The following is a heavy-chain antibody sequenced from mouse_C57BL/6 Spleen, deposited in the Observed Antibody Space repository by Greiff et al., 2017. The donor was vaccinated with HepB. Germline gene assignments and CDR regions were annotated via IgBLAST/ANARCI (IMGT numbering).Heavy chain of an antibody. CDR3: ASGASAWFAY. CDR2: ISYDGSN. J-gene: IGHJ3*01. Sequence: EVQLQESGPGLVKPSQSLSLTCSVTGYSITSGYYWNWIRQFPGNKLEWMGYISYDGSNNYNPSLKNRIPITRDTSKNQFFLKLNSVTTEDTATYYCASGASAWFAYWGQGTLVTVSA. CDR1: GYSITSGYY. V-gene: IGHV3-6*01. D-gene: IGHD6-1*01.